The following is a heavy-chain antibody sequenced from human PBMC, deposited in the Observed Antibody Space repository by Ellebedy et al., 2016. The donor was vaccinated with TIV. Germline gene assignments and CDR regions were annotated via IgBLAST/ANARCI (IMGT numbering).Heavy chain of an antibody. CDR2: IKQDGSEK. J-gene: IGHJ4*02. CDR3: ARHYRTMGDF. CDR1: GFTLRSYW. D-gene: IGHD4/OR15-4a*01. Sequence: GESLKISXAASGFTLRSYWMSWLRQAPGKGLEWVANIKQDGSEKYYVGSVKGRFTISRDNAKNSLYLQMNSLRAEDTAVYYCARHYRTMGDFWGQGTLVTVSS. V-gene: IGHV3-7*01.